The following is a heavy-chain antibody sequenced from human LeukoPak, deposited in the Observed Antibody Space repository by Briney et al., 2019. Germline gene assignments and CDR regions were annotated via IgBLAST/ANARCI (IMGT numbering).Heavy chain of an antibody. Sequence: PGRFLRISCAASGFAFNSYAMHWVRQAPGQGLEWVALIWHDGRHKFYSNSVRGQFTISRDKSKNTVSLQMNNLRPEHTAVYYCAREIFGSASYPYFCGQRTLVTVSS. CDR1: GFAFNSYA. CDR2: IWHDGRHK. D-gene: IGHD3-10*01. CDR3: AREIFGSASYPYF. J-gene: IGHJ4*02. V-gene: IGHV3-33*01.